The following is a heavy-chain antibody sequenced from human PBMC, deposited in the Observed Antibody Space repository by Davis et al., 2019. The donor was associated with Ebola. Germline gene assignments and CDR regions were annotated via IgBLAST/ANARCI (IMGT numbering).Heavy chain of an antibody. J-gene: IGHJ5*02. V-gene: IGHV4-59*01. D-gene: IGHD1-14*01. CDR1: GGSISSYY. Sequence: SETLSLTCTVSGGSISSYYWSWIRQPPGKGLEWIGYIYYSGSTNYNPSLKSRVTISVDTSKNQFSLKLSSVTAADTAVYYCARVRGVRSWFDPWEQGTLVTVSS. CDR2: IYYSGST. CDR3: ARVRGVRSWFDP.